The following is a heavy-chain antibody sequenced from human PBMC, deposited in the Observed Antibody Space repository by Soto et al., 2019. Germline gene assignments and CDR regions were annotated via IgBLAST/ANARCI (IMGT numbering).Heavy chain of an antibody. D-gene: IGHD3-10*01. V-gene: IGHV3-9*01. CDR2: ISWNSGSI. CDR1: GFTFDDYA. Sequence: EVQLVESGGGLVQPGRSLRLDCAASGFTFDDYAMHWVRQAPGKGLEWVAGISWNSGSIGYADSVKGRFTISRDNAKNSLYLQMNSLRAEDTALYYCAKDDYYGSGSSFAEYVQHWGQGTLVTVSS. CDR3: AKDDYYGSGSSFAEYVQH. J-gene: IGHJ1*01.